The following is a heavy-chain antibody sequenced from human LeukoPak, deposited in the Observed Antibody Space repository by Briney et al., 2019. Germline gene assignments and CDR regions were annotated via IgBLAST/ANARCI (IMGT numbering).Heavy chain of an antibody. D-gene: IGHD2-2*01. J-gene: IGHJ5*02. V-gene: IGHV1-2*02. CDR3: ARGDGTSWFDP. CDR1: GYTFSDYY. Sequence: ASVKVSCKAYGYTFSDYYMHWVRQAPGQGLEWMGWINPKSGGANFAEKFQGRVTMTRGTSIRTVYMELSRVTYDDTAVYYCARGDGTSWFDPWGQGTLVTVSS. CDR2: INPKSGGA.